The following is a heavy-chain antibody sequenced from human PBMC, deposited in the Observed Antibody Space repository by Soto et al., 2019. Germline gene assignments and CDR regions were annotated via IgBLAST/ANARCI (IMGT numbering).Heavy chain of an antibody. CDR3: ARGGALLRVGYYYYGMDV. V-gene: IGHV4-59*01. J-gene: IGHJ6*02. CDR2: IYYSGST. Sequence: SETLSLTCTVSGGSISSYYWSWIRQPPGKGLEWIGYIYYSGSTNYNPSLKSRVTISVDTSKNQFSLKLSSVTAEDTAVYYCARGGALLRVGYYYYGMDVWGQGTTVTVSS. CDR1: GGSISSYY. D-gene: IGHD1-26*01.